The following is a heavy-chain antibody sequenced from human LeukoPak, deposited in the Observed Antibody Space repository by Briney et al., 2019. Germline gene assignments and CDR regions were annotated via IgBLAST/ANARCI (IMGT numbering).Heavy chain of an antibody. D-gene: IGHD4-11*01. CDR1: GGSLSGYY. Sequence: SETLSLTCTVSGGSLSGYYWTWIRQPPGKGLEWIAYIFYSGSTNYNPSLKSRVTISVDTSKNQFSLKLSSVTAADTAVYYCARLRGNYFPDYWGQGTLVTVSS. CDR3: ARLRGNYFPDY. V-gene: IGHV4-59*01. CDR2: IFYSGST. J-gene: IGHJ4*02.